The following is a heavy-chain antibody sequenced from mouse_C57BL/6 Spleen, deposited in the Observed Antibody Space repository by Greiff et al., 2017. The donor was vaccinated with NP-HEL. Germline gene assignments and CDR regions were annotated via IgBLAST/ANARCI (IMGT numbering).Heavy chain of an antibody. V-gene: IGHV1-82*01. Sequence: QVQLKQSGPELVKPGASVKISCKASGYAFSSSWMNWVKQRPGKGLEWIGRIYPGDGDTNYNGKFKGKATLTADKSSSTAYMQLSSLTSEDSAVYFCASYYGSRGWYFDVWGTGTTVTVSS. CDR1: GYAFSSSW. D-gene: IGHD1-1*01. J-gene: IGHJ1*03. CDR3: ASYYGSRGWYFDV. CDR2: IYPGDGDT.